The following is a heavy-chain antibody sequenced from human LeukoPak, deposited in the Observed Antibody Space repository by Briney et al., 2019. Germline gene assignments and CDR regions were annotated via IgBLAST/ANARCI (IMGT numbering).Heavy chain of an antibody. Sequence: ASVKVSCKASGYTFTGYYMHWVRQAPGQGLEWMGWINPNSGGTNYAQKFQGRVTMTRDTSISTAYMELSRLRSDDTAVYYCASLIGAPVGFLAAAMTLDDYWGREPWSPSPQ. D-gene: IGHD2-2*01. J-gene: IGHJ4*02. CDR1: GYTFTGYY. V-gene: IGHV1-2*02. CDR3: ASLIGAPVGFLAAAMTLDDY. CDR2: INPNSGGT.